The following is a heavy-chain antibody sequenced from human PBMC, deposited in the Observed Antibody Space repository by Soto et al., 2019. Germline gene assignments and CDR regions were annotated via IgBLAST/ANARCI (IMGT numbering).Heavy chain of an antibody. CDR3: ARGEQYSGRIFDY. V-gene: IGHV6-1*01. CDR1: GDSVSSNSAG. D-gene: IGHD1-26*01. CDR2: TYYRSKWFY. J-gene: IGHJ4*01. Sequence: SQTLSLTCAISGDSVSSNSAGWNWVRQSPSRGLEWLGRTYYRSKWFYDYAESVKSRITINLDTSKNQYSLQLNSVTPEDTAVYYCARGEQYSGRIFDYWGQGTLVTVSS.